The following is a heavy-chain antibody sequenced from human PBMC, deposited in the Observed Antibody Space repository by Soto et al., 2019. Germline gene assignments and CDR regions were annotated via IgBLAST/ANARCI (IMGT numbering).Heavy chain of an antibody. D-gene: IGHD3-22*01. Sequence: QVTLKESGPVLVKPTETLTLTCTVSGFSLSNARMGVSWIRQPPGKALEWLAQIFSNDEKSYSTSLKSRLTISKDTSKSQVVLTMTNLDPVDTATYYCARMASYYYDSSGYVIDYWGQGTLVTVSS. CDR3: ARMASYYYDSSGYVIDY. V-gene: IGHV2-26*01. CDR1: GFSLSNARMG. CDR2: IFSNDEK. J-gene: IGHJ4*02.